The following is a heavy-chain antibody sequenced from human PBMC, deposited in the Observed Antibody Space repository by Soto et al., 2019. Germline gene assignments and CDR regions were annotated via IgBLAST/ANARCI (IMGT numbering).Heavy chain of an antibody. Sequence: KGMEWVAVISYDGSNKYYADSVKGRFAISRDNSKNTLYLQMNSLRAEDTAVYYCARDYFQDYNYSSGYVDPGGPG. J-gene: IGHJ5*02. V-gene: IGHV3-30*09. CDR3: ARDYFQDYNYSSGYVDP. CDR2: ISYDGSNK. D-gene: IGHD3-22*01.